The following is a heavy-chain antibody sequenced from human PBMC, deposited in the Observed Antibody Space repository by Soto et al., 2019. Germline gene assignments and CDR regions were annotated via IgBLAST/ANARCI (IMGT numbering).Heavy chain of an antibody. Sequence: PGGSLRLSCAASGFTFSSYAISWVRQAPGKGLEWVSAISGSGGSTYYADSVKGRFTISRDNSKNTLYLQMNSLRAEDTAVYYCASIGVYSGTPPHYFDYWGQGTLVTVSS. CDR2: ISGSGGST. J-gene: IGHJ4*02. CDR3: ASIGVYSGTPPHYFDY. D-gene: IGHD1-26*01. CDR1: GFTFSSYA. V-gene: IGHV3-23*01.